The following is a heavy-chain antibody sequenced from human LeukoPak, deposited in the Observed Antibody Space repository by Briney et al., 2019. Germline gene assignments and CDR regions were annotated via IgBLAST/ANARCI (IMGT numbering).Heavy chain of an antibody. CDR3: ARLRGVVVVTSNWFDP. CDR1: GDSLGTFF. Sequence: SETLPLTCTVSGDSLGTFFWHWIRQPPGKGLEWIGYIYYSGSTNYNPSLKSRVTISVDTSKNQFSLKLSSVTAADTAVYYCARLRGVVVVTSNWFDPWGQGTLVTVSS. D-gene: IGHD3-22*01. V-gene: IGHV4-59*12. CDR2: IYYSGST. J-gene: IGHJ5*02.